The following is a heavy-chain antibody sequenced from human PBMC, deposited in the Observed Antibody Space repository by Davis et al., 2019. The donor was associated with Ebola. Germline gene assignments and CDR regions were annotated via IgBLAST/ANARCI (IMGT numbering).Heavy chain of an antibody. J-gene: IGHJ6*02. CDR1: GYTFTSYG. CDR3: ARAPGTTSGYYDFWSGYQYYYGMDV. Sequence: ASVKVSCKASGYTFTSYGISWVRQAPGQGLEWMGWINPNSGGTNYAQKFQGWVTMTRDTSISTAYMELSRLRSDDTAVYYCARAPGTTSGYYDFWSGYQYYYGMDVWGQGTTVTVSS. D-gene: IGHD3-3*01. V-gene: IGHV1-2*04. CDR2: INPNSGGT.